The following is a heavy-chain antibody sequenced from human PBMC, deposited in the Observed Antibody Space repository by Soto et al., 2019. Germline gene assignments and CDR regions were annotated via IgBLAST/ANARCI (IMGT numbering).Heavy chain of an antibody. Sequence: GGSLRLACAASGFTFSSYAMSWVRQAPGKGLEWVSAISGSGGSTYYADSVKGRFTISRDNSKNTLYLQMNSLRAEDTAVYYCAKGRPAYSSSSLDYYGSGSYYDNDFWAQGTLVTVSS. CDR2: ISGSGGST. J-gene: IGHJ4*02. CDR1: GFTFSSYA. V-gene: IGHV3-23*01. CDR3: AKGRPAYSSSSLDYYGSGSYYDNDF. D-gene: IGHD3-10*01.